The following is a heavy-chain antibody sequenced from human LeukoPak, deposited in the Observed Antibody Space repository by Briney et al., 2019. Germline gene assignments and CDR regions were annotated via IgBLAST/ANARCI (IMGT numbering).Heavy chain of an antibody. CDR2: INAGNGNT. CDR1: GDTFNSYA. CDR3: AREGFLEWSLGGYYFDY. Sequence: ASVKVSCKAFGDTFNSYAITWVRQAPGQRLEWMGWINAGNGNTKYSQEFQGRVTITRDTSASTAYMELSSLRSEDMAVYYCAREGFLEWSLGGYYFDYWGQGTLVTVSS. D-gene: IGHD3-3*01. V-gene: IGHV1-3*03. J-gene: IGHJ4*02.